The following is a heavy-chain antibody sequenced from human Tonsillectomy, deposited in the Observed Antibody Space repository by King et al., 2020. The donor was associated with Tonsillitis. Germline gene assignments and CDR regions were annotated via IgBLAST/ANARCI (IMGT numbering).Heavy chain of an antibody. CDR3: ANLPSIAGPAELSD. J-gene: IGHJ4*02. CDR1: GFTFSSYT. V-gene: IGHV3-23*04. D-gene: IGHD2-21*01. CDR2: ISGSGHTT. Sequence: VQLVESGGGLVQPGGSLRLSCAASGFTFSSYTMTWVRQAPGKGLEWVSDISGSGHTTHYADSVKGRFTISRDNSKNTLYLQMSSLRAEDTAIYFCANLPSIAGPAELSDWGQGILVIVSS.